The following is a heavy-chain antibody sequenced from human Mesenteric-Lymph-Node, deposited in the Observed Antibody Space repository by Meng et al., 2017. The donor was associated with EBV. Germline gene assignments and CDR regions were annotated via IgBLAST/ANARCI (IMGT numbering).Heavy chain of an antibody. J-gene: IGHJ4*02. CDR1: SGSIGSSSA. D-gene: IGHD4-17*01. V-gene: IGHV4-4*02. CDR3: AGTHYGDYGPSYLDY. Sequence: GRVQGSGPGRVKPWGTLSLTCAVSSGSIGSSSAWSWVRQPPGKWLEWIGNIHQSGSTTYNSSLKSRVTISVDKSKSQISLNLRSLTAADTAVYYCAGTHYGDYGPSYLDYWGQGTLVTVSS. CDR2: IHQSGST.